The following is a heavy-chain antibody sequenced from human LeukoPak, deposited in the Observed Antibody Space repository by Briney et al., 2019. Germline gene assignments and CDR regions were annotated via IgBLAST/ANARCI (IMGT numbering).Heavy chain of an antibody. CDR3: AKDAGWLFFY. D-gene: IGHD3-9*01. Sequence: SETLSLTCAVYGGSFSGYYWSWIRQPPGKGLEWIGEINQSGSTNYNPSLKSRVTISVDTSKNQFSLKLSSVTAADTAVYYCAKDAGWLFFYWGQGTLVTVSS. CDR1: GGSFSGYY. J-gene: IGHJ4*02. V-gene: IGHV4-34*01. CDR2: INQSGST.